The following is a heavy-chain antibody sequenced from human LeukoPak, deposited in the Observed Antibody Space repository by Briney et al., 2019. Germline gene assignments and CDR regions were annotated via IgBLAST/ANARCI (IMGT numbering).Heavy chain of an antibody. D-gene: IGHD2-15*01. J-gene: IGHJ4*02. CDR3: ARLYCSGGSCYSSRGIFDY. CDR1: QDTFSNYT. CDR2: IIPRFGTT. Sequence: ASVKVSCKASQDTFSNYTISWVRQAPGQGLEWMGGIIPRFGTTNYAQKFQGRVTITADKSTSTAYMELSSLRSEDTAVYYCARLYCSGGSCYSSRGIFDYWGQGTLVTVSS. V-gene: IGHV1-69*06.